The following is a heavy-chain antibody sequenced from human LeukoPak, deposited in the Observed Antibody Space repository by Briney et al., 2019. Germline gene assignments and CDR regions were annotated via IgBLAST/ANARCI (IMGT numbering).Heavy chain of an antibody. CDR1: GFTFSNYA. Sequence: GRSLRLSCAASGFTFSNYAIQWVRQAPGKGLEWVAVISYDGGNKYYADSVKGRFTISRDNSKNTLYLQMNSLRAEDTAVYYCATYCNSVSCDEVDYWGQGTLVTVSS. V-gene: IGHV3-30-3*01. J-gene: IGHJ4*02. CDR3: ATYCNSVSCDEVDY. CDR2: ISYDGGNK. D-gene: IGHD2-2*01.